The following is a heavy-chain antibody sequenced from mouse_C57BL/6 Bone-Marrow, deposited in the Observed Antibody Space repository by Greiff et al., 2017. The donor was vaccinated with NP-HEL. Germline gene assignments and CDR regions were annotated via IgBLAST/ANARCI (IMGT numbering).Heavy chain of an antibody. CDR1: GFTFSSYA. CDR3: ARDSSGYVRYFDV. V-gene: IGHV5-4*01. J-gene: IGHJ1*03. D-gene: IGHD3-2*02. CDR2: ISDGGSYT. Sequence: EVKLMESGGGLVKPGGSLKLSCAASGFTFSSYAMSWVRQTPEKRLEWVATISDGGSYTYYPDNVKGRFTISRDNAKNNLYLQMSHLKSEDTAMYYCARDSSGYVRYFDVWGTGTTVTVSS.